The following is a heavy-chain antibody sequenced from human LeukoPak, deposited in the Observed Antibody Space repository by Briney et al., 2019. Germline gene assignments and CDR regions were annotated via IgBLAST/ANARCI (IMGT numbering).Heavy chain of an antibody. J-gene: IGHJ6*03. Sequence: RGSLRLSCAASGFTVFNYWMSWVRQAPGKGLEWVANINLDGSQKYYVDSLKGRFTISRDNAKNSLYLQMNSLRAEDTAVYYCARDPYSGTYGDTYYYYMDVWGKGTTVTISS. D-gene: IGHD1-26*01. V-gene: IGHV3-7*01. CDR2: INLDGSQK. CDR1: GFTVFNYW. CDR3: ARDPYSGTYGDTYYYYMDV.